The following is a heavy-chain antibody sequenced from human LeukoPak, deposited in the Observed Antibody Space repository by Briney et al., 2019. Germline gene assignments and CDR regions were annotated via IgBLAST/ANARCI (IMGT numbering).Heavy chain of an antibody. Sequence: GESPKISCKGSGYNFTIYWIGWVRQMPGKGLEWMGVIYPGDSDTRYSPSFQGQVTISVDKSNSTAYLQWSSLKASDTAMYYCARRDYTSGRTYFHHWGQGTLVTVSS. CDR1: GYNFTIYW. D-gene: IGHD6-19*01. CDR2: IYPGDSDT. J-gene: IGHJ1*01. V-gene: IGHV5-51*01. CDR3: ARRDYTSGRTYFHH.